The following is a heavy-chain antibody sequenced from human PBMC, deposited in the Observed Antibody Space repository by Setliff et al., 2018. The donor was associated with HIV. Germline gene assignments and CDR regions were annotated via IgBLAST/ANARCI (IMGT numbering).Heavy chain of an antibody. J-gene: IGHJ4*02. CDR3: ARHRKDDYFLTAYFDS. CDR1: GGSISSYY. Sequence: PSETLSLTCTVSGGSISSYYWSWIRQPPGKGLEWIGYIYYSGSSKNTPSLKSRVTISVDTPKNEFSLKLSSMTAADTAVYYCARHRKDDYFLTAYFDSLGQGALVTVSS. V-gene: IGHV4-59*01. D-gene: IGHD4-17*01. CDR2: IYYSGSS.